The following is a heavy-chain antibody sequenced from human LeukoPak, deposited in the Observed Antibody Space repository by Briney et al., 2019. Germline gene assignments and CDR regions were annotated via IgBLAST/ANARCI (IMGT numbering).Heavy chain of an antibody. Sequence: PGGSLRLSCAASGFTFSTYDMHWVRQVTGKGLEWVSAIGTGDDTYYLGSVKGRFTISRENAKNVLYLQMSSLRAEDTAVYYCARAPNTAMYYYYGMDVWGQGTTVTVSS. CDR3: ARAPNTAMYYYYGMDV. J-gene: IGHJ6*02. D-gene: IGHD5-18*01. CDR2: IGTGDDT. CDR1: GFTFSTYD. V-gene: IGHV3-13*01.